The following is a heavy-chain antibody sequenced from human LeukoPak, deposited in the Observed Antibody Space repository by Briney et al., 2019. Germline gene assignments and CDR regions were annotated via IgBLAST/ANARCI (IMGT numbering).Heavy chain of an antibody. J-gene: IGHJ4*02. D-gene: IGHD3-22*01. CDR3: ARDLYYYDSSGQSPSFDY. V-gene: IGHV4-4*07. CDR2: IYTSGST. Sequence: SETLSLTCTVSDGSISSYYWSWIRQPAGKGLEWIGRIYTSGSTNYNPSLKSRVTMSIDTSKNQFSLKLSSVTAADTAVYYCARDLYYYDSSGQSPSFDYWGQGTLVTVSS. CDR1: DGSISSYY.